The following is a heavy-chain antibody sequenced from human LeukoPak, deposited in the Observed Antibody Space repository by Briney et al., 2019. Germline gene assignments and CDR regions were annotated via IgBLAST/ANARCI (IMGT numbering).Heavy chain of an antibody. Sequence: GGSLRLSCAASGLTFTSYGMHWVRQAPGKGLEWVAVIWYDGTTKYYEDSVKGRFTISRDNSKNTLYLQMNSLRAEDTAVYYCAAGDSYGYKGPFDYWGQGTLVTVSS. CDR1: GLTFTSYG. CDR3: AAGDSYGYKGPFDY. CDR2: IWYDGTTK. D-gene: IGHD5-18*01. J-gene: IGHJ4*02. V-gene: IGHV3-33*01.